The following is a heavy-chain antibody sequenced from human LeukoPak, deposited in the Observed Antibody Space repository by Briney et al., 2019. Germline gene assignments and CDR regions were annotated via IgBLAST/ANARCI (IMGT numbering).Heavy chain of an antibody. D-gene: IGHD4-23*01. J-gene: IGHJ4*02. Sequence: GGSLRLSCAASGFTFSSYAMHWVRQAPGKGLEWVANIKPDGSAKSYVDSVRGRFTISRDNAKESLFLQMNSLRADDTAVYYCARGLRWPDFWGQGTLVTVSS. V-gene: IGHV3-7*03. CDR1: GFTFSSYA. CDR2: IKPDGSAK. CDR3: ARGLRWPDF.